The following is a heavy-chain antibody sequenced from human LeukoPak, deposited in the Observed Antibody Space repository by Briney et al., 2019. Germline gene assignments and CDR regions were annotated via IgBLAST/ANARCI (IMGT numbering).Heavy chain of an antibody. V-gene: IGHV3-21*01. J-gene: IGHJ4*02. D-gene: IGHD2-2*01. CDR1: GFTFSSYS. Sequence: PGGSLRLSCAASGFTFSSYSMNWVRQAPGTGLEWVSSISSSSYIYYADSVKGRFTISRDNAKNSLYLQMNSLRAEDTAVYYCARDKGLYQLLFGIDYWGQGTLVTVSS. CDR2: ISSSSYI. CDR3: ARDKGLYQLLFGIDY.